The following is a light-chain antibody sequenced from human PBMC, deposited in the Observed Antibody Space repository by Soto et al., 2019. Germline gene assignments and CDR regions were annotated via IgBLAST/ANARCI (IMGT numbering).Light chain of an antibody. CDR2: AAS. Sequence: DIQVSRSPSSRSESAGDRVTITCRASQVISTYLNWYQQKTGKAPKLLIYAASSLQSGVPSRFSGSGSATDFTLPISRLPPEASATYSCHTSYSTTWTFGQGTKVDIK. J-gene: IGKJ1*01. CDR1: QVISTY. CDR3: HTSYSTTWT. V-gene: IGKV1-39*01.